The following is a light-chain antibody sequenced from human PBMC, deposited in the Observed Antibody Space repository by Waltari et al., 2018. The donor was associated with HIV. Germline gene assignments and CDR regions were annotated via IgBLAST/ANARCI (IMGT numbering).Light chain of an antibody. J-gene: IGLJ2*01. Sequence: QSALTQPRSVSGSPGQSVTITCTGTSSDVGGYKYVSWYQQHQGKAPNLMIYDVSKRPSGVPDRFSGSKSGNTASLTISGLQAEDEADYYCCSYAGSYSVFGGGTKLTVL. CDR2: DVS. CDR1: SSDVGGYKY. V-gene: IGLV2-11*01. CDR3: CSYAGSYSV.